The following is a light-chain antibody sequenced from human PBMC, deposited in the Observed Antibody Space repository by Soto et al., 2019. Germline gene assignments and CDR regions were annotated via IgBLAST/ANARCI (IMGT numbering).Light chain of an antibody. CDR1: QGISNW. J-gene: IGKJ2*01. Sequence: DIQMTQSPSSVSASVGDRVTITCRASQGISNWLAWYQQKPGKAPNLLIFAASSLQSGVPSRFSGSGSGTDFTLTISDLQPEDFSTYYCQQANSFPHTFCQGNKLEIK. CDR2: AAS. V-gene: IGKV1-12*01. CDR3: QQANSFPHT.